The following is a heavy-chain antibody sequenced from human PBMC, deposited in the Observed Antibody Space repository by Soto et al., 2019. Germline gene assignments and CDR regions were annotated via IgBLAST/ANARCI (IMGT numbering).Heavy chain of an antibody. J-gene: IGHJ4*02. CDR3: SKDLDGLQGLVDSSFCFDY. V-gene: IGHV3-30*18. CDR2: ISYDGSDK. CDR1: GFTFNSYG. Sequence: GGSLRLSCAASGFTFNSYGMDWVRQAPGKGLEWVAVISYDGSDKYYADSVKGRFTISRDNSKNTLYLQMNSLRAEDTAVYYCSKDLDGLQGLVDSSFCFDYWGQGTLVTVSS. D-gene: IGHD3-16*02.